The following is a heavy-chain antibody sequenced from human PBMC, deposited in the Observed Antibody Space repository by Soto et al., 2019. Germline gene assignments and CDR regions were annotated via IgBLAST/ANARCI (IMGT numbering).Heavy chain of an antibody. J-gene: IGHJ6*01. V-gene: IGHV3-66*01. Sequence: EVQLVESGGGLVQPGGSLRLSCAASGFTVSSNYMSWVRQAPGKGLEWVSVIYSSGSTYYADSVKGRFTISRDNSTNTLDLKMNSLTAECTAVYYCARAEDSSSWTLYYCYGKDVWGQGNTVNVSS. D-gene: IGHD6-13*01. CDR2: IYSSGST. CDR1: GFTVSSNY. CDR3: ARAEDSSSWTLYYCYGKDV.